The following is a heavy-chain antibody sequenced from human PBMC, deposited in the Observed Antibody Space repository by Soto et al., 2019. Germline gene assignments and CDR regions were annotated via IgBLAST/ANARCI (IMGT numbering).Heavy chain of an antibody. Sequence: GGSLRLSCAASGFSFSSYSMNWVRQAPGKGLEWVSSISSSSSSYIYYADSVKGRFTISRDNAKNSLYLQMNSLRAEDTALYYCAKDMSITIFGVEPGGMDVWGQGTTVTVSS. CDR2: ISSSSSSYI. CDR3: AKDMSITIFGVEPGGMDV. D-gene: IGHD3-3*01. J-gene: IGHJ6*02. CDR1: GFSFSSYS. V-gene: IGHV3-21*04.